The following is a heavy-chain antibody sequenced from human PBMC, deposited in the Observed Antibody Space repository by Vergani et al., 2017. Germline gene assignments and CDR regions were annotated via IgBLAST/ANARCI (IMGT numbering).Heavy chain of an antibody. CDR2: ISYDGSNK. Sequence: VQLVESGGVVVQPGGSLRLSCAASGFTFSNYGMHWVRQAPGKGLEWVAVISYDGSNKYYADSVKGRFTISRDNSKNTLYLQMNSLRAEDTAVYYCAKDLNRGGLDYWGQGTLVTVSS. V-gene: IGHV3-30*18. CDR3: AKDLNRGGLDY. D-gene: IGHD1-14*01. CDR1: GFTFSNYG. J-gene: IGHJ4*02.